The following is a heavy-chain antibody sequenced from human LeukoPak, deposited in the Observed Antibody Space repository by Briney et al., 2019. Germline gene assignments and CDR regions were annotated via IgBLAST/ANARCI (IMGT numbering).Heavy chain of an antibody. J-gene: IGHJ4*02. D-gene: IGHD2-15*01. Sequence: ASVKVSCKASGYTFTSYYMHWVRQAPGQGLEWMGIINPSGGSTSYAQKFQGRVTMTRDMSTSTVYMELSSLRSEDTAVYYCARDLYCSGGSCYTFDYWGQGTLVTVSS. CDR3: ARDLYCSGGSCYTFDY. CDR1: GYTFTSYY. V-gene: IGHV1-46*01. CDR2: INPSGGST.